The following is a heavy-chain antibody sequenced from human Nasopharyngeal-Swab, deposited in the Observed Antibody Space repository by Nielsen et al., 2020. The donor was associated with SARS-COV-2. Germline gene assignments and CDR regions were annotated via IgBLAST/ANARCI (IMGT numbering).Heavy chain of an antibody. CDR1: GFTFSSYS. CDR3: VRATSSWYFDS. CDR2: IDSSSPTI. Sequence: GGSLRLSCEASGFTFSSYSMNWVRQAPGKGLEWVSFIDSSSPTIYYADSVKGRFTISRDNAKNSLYLQMHTLGDDDTAVYYCVRATSSWYFDSWGQGTLVTVSS. V-gene: IGHV3-48*02. D-gene: IGHD6-13*01. J-gene: IGHJ4*02.